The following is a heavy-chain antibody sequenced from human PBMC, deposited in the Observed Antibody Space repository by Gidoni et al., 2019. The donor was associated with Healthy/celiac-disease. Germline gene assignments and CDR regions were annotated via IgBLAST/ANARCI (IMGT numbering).Heavy chain of an antibody. CDR3: ARAQARLRWPDAFDI. D-gene: IGHD4-17*01. CDR1: GGSISSYY. V-gene: IGHV4-59*01. J-gene: IGHJ3*02. Sequence: QVQLQESGPGLVKPSETLSLTCTVSGGSISSYYWSWIRQPPGKGLEWIGYIYYSGSTNYNPSRKSRVTISVDTSKNQFSLKLSSVTAADTAVYYCARAQARLRWPDAFDIWGQGTMVTVSS. CDR2: IYYSGST.